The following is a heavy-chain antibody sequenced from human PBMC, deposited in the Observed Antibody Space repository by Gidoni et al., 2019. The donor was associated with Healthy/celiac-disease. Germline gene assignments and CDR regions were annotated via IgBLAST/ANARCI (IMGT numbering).Heavy chain of an antibody. CDR1: GGSFSGYY. CDR3: ARGGPIVATIKSMSY. J-gene: IGHJ4*02. Sequence: QVQLQQWGAGLLKPSETLSLTCAVYGGSFSGYYWSWIRQPPGKGLEWIGEINHSGSTNYNPSLKSRVTISVDTSKNQFSLKLSSVTVADTAVYYCARGGPIVATIKSMSYWGQGTLVTVSS. V-gene: IGHV4-34*01. D-gene: IGHD5-12*01. CDR2: INHSGST.